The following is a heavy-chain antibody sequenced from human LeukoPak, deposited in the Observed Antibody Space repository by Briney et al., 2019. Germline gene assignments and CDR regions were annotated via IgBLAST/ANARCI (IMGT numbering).Heavy chain of an antibody. Sequence: ASVKVSCKVSGYTLTELSMHWVRQAPGKGLEWMGGFDPEVGETIYARKFQGRVTMTEDTSTDTAYMELSSLRSEDTAVYYCATVGPYSGYVKLDYWGQGTLVTVSS. CDR2: FDPEVGET. D-gene: IGHD5-12*01. CDR1: GYTLTELS. J-gene: IGHJ4*02. V-gene: IGHV1-24*01. CDR3: ATVGPYSGYVKLDY.